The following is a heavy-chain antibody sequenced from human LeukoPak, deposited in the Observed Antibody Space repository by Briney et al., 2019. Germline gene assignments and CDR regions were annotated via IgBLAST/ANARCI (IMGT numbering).Heavy chain of an antibody. CDR3: ARVGYCSGGSCYGSYYYGMDV. Sequence: ASVKVSCKASGYTFTGYYMHWVRQAPGQGLEWMGWINPNSDGTNYAQKFQGRVTMTRDTSISTAYMELSRLRSDDTAVYYCARVGYCSGGSCYGSYYYGMDVWGQGTTVTVSS. J-gene: IGHJ6*02. CDR2: INPNSDGT. V-gene: IGHV1-2*02. CDR1: GYTFTGYY. D-gene: IGHD2-15*01.